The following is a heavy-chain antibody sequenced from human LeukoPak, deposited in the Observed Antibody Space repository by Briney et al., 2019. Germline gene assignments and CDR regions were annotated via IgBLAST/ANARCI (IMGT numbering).Heavy chain of an antibody. J-gene: IGHJ3*02. CDR1: RFTFSSYS. CDR2: ISSSGSYI. V-gene: IGHV3-21*01. D-gene: IGHD2-2*02. Sequence: GGSLRLSCAASRFTFSSYSMNWVRQAPGKGLEWVSSISSSGSYIYYADSVKGRFTISRDNAKNSLYLQMNSLRAEDTAVYYCARAVGLVVPAAIWFEGKNDAFDIWGQGTMVTVSS. CDR3: ARAVGLVVPAAIWFEGKNDAFDI.